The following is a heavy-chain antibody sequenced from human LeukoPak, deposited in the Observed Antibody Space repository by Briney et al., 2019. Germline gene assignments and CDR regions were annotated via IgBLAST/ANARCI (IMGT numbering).Heavy chain of an antibody. CDR1: GFTFSTYA. CDR3: ARGSSSVTLPGD. CDR2: IWYDGNNK. D-gene: IGHD2-2*01. Sequence: PGGSLRLSCAASGFTFSTYATHWVRQAPGKGLEWVAVIWYDGNNKYYADSVKGRFTISRDNSKNTLYLQMNSLRVEDTAVYYCARGSSSVTLPGDWGQGTLVTVSS. J-gene: IGHJ4*02. V-gene: IGHV3-33*01.